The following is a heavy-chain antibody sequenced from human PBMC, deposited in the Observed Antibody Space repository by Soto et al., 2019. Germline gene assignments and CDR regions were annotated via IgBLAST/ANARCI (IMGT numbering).Heavy chain of an antibody. Sequence: GGSLRLSCAASGFTFSNYAMTWVRQAPGKGLEWVSTISSSGGSTYYADSVKGRFTISRDNSKNTLYLQMSSLRAEDTAVYYCAKSHSSGYYYFDYWGQGTLVTVSS. CDR2: ISSSGGST. CDR3: AKSHSSGYYYFDY. CDR1: GFTFSNYA. D-gene: IGHD3-22*01. V-gene: IGHV3-23*01. J-gene: IGHJ4*02.